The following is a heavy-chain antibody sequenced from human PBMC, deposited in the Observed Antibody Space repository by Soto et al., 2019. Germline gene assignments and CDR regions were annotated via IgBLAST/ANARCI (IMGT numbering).Heavy chain of an antibody. V-gene: IGHV4-39*01. Sequence: SETLSLTCTVSGGSISSSSYYWGWIRQPPGKGLEWIGSIYYSGSTYYNPFLQSRVTISVDTSKNQFSLELSSVTAADTAVYYCASPPGYYDSSGSRSDYWGQGTLVTVSS. J-gene: IGHJ4*02. D-gene: IGHD3-22*01. CDR2: IYYSGST. CDR1: GGSISSSSYY. CDR3: ASPPGYYDSSGSRSDY.